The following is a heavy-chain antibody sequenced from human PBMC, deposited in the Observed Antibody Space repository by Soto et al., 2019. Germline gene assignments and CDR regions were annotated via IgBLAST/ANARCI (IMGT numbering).Heavy chain of an antibody. CDR3: ARDWGGEGTFDY. CDR1: GFTLSSYS. J-gene: IGHJ4*02. CDR2: ISSSSSYI. V-gene: IGHV3-21*01. Sequence: EVQLVESGGGLVKPGGSLRLSCAASGFTLSSYSMNWVRQAPGKGLEWVSSISSSSSYIYYADSVKGRFTISRDNAKNSLYLQMHSLRAEDTAAYYCARDWGGEGTFDYWGQGTLVTVSS. D-gene: IGHD3-16*01.